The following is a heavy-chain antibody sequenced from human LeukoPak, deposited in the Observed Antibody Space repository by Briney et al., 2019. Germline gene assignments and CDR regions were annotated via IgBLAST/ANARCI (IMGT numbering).Heavy chain of an antibody. CDR3: ARGYYDGSGYYSPPDT. J-gene: IGHJ5*02. V-gene: IGHV4-31*03. CDR1: GXSISSGGYY. D-gene: IGHD3-22*01. Sequence: SETLSLTCTVSGXSISSGGYYWSWIRQHPGKCLEWIGHIYDSGSTYYNPSLKIRVSISVDTSKNQFSLKLSSVTAADTAVYYCARGYYDGSGYYSPPDTWGQGTLVTGSS. CDR2: IYDSGST.